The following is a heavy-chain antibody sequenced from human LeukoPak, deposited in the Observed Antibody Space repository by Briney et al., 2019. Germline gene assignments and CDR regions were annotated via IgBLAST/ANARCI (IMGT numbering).Heavy chain of an antibody. V-gene: IGHV4-4*07. CDR1: GFTFSDYY. CDR3: ARFSSIAAAFDY. CDR2: IYTSGST. Sequence: GSLRLSCAASGFTFSDYYMSWIRQPAGKGLEGIGRIYTSGSTNYNPSLKSRVTMSVDTSKNQFSLKLSSVTAADTAVYYCARFSSIAAAFDYWGQGTLVTVSS. D-gene: IGHD6-13*01. J-gene: IGHJ4*02.